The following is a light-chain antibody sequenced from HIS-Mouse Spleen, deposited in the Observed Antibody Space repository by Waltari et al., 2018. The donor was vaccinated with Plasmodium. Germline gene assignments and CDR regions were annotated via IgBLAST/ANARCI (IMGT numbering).Light chain of an antibody. CDR1: ALTNKY. CDR2: EDS. CDR3: YSTNSSGNHRV. V-gene: IGLV3-10*01. Sequence: SYELTQPPSVSVSPGQTARLTCPGDALTNKYAYWYQQKSGQAPVLVIYEDSKRTAGIPERLSVSSSGKMATLTISGAQVEDEAEYYCYSTNSSGNHRVFGGGTKLTVL. J-gene: IGLJ3*02.